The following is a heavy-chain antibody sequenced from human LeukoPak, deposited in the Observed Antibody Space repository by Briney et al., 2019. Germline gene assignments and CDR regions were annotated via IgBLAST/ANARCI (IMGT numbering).Heavy chain of an antibody. CDR3: ARSHSGYDPTRGGDAFDI. CDR2: IIPILGIA. CDR1: GGTFSSYA. D-gene: IGHD5-12*01. Sequence: GASVKVSCKASGGTFSSYAISWVRQAPGQGLEWMGRIIPILGIANYAQKFQGRVTITADKSTSTAYMELSSLRSEDAAVYYCARSHSGYDPTRGGDAFDIWGQGTMVTVSS. J-gene: IGHJ3*02. V-gene: IGHV1-69*04.